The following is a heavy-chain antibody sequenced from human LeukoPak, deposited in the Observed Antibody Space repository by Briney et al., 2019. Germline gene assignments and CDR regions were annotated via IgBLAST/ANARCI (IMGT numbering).Heavy chain of an antibody. CDR3: ARDAAFDI. CDR2: ITSSSSYI. Sequence: GGSLRLSRAAFGFTFSSYTMNWVRQAPGKGLEWVSSITSSSSYIYYADSVQGRFTISRDNAKNSLYLQMNSLRAEDTAVYYCARDAAFDIWGQGTMVTVSS. CDR1: GFTFSSYT. J-gene: IGHJ3*02. V-gene: IGHV3-21*01.